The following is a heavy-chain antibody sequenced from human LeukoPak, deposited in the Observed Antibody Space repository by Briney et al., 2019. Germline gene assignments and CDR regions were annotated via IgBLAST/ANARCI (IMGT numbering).Heavy chain of an antibody. CDR3: ARLYEYSSSNWFDP. D-gene: IGHD6-6*01. V-gene: IGHV5-51*01. Sequence: GESLKISCQGSGYSFSTYWIAWVRQMPGEGLDWMGVIYPGDSDTRYSPSFQGQVTISADKSISTAYLQWSSLKASDTAMYYCARLYEYSSSNWFDPWGQGTLVTVSS. CDR1: GYSFSTYW. J-gene: IGHJ5*02. CDR2: IYPGDSDT.